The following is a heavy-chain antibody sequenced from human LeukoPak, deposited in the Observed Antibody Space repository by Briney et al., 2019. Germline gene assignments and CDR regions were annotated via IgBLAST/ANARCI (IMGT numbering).Heavy chain of an antibody. D-gene: IGHD2-2*01. CDR2: ISWNSGSI. CDR1: GFTFDGYA. J-gene: IGHJ5*02. V-gene: IGHV3-9*01. CDR3: ARSPTAINGYFDP. Sequence: PGRSLRLSCAASGFTFDGYAMHWVRHAPGKGLEWVSGISWNSGSIVYADSVKGRFTISRDNAKNSLFLQMNSLRADDTAVYYCARSPTAINGYFDPWGQGTLVTVSS.